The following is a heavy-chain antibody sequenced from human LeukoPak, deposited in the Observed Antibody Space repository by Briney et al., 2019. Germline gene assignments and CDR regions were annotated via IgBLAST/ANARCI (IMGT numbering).Heavy chain of an antibody. CDR1: GFTFSSYA. CDR2: ISGSGGST. CDR3: VRESAVRSHYDFWSGSYNWFDP. D-gene: IGHD3-3*01. V-gene: IGHV3-23*01. Sequence: GGSLRLSCAASGFTFSSYAMSWVRQAPGKGLEWVSAISGSGGSTYYADSVKGRFTISRDNAKSSLYLQMNSLRAEDTAVYYCVRESAVRSHYDFWSGSYNWFDPWGQGTLVTVSS. J-gene: IGHJ5*02.